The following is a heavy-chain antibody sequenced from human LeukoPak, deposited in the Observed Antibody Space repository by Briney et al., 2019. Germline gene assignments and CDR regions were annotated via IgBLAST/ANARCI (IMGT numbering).Heavy chain of an antibody. CDR3: AREGGYSYGYYLDY. D-gene: IGHD5-18*01. CDR1: GGTFSSYA. V-gene: IGHV1-69*04. CDR2: IIPILGIA. J-gene: IGHJ4*02. Sequence: SVKVSCKASGGTFSSYAISWVRQAPGQGLEWMGRIIPILGIANYAQKFQGRVTITADKSTSTAYMELSSLRSEDTAVYYCAREGGYSYGYYLDYWGQGTLVTVSS.